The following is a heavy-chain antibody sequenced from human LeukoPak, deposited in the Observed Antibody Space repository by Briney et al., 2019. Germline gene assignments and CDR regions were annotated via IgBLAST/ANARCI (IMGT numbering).Heavy chain of an antibody. CDR1: GFTFSSYS. J-gene: IGHJ4*02. Sequence: GGSLRLSCAASGFTFSSYSMNWVRQAPGKGLEWVSYISSSSSTIYYADSVKGRFTISRDNAKNSLYLQMNSLRAEDTAVYYCARDQGLAYFDYWGQGTLVTVSS. V-gene: IGHV3-48*04. CDR3: ARDQGLAYFDY. D-gene: IGHD6-19*01. CDR2: ISSSSSTI.